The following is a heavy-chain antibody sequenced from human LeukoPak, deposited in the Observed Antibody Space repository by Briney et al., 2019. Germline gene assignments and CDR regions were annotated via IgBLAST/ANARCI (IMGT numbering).Heavy chain of an antibody. J-gene: IGHJ4*02. V-gene: IGHV3-7*01. CDR3: ARDKIVGPTTLDY. D-gene: IGHD1-26*01. Sequence: GGSLRLSCAASGFTFSGYWMSWVRQTPEKGLEWVANIKQDGYEKYYVDSVKGRFTISRDDAKNSLYLQMNSLRADDTAIYYCARDKIVGPTTLDYWGQGTLVTVSS. CDR1: GFTFSGYW. CDR2: IKQDGYEK.